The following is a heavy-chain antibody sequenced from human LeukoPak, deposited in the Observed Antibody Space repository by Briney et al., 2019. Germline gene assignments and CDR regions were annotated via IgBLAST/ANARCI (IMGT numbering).Heavy chain of an antibody. CDR1: GFTFSSYA. Sequence: GGSLRLSCAASGFTFSSYAMSWVRQAPGKELGWVSGISGSGGTTYYAASVKGRFTISRDNSKNTLYLQMNSLRAEDMAVYYCAKDPAGGTVNWFDPWGQGTLVTVSS. V-gene: IGHV3-23*01. D-gene: IGHD6-13*01. CDR2: ISGSGGTT. J-gene: IGHJ5*02. CDR3: AKDPAGGTVNWFDP.